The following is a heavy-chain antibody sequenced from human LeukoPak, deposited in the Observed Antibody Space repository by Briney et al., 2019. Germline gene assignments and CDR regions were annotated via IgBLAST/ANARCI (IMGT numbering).Heavy chain of an antibody. Sequence: GGSLRLSCAASGFTFSSYAMSWVRQAPGKGLEWVSAISGSGGSTYYADSVKGRFTTSRDNSKNTLYLQMNSLRAEDTAVYYCAKVRSFVAVAAPDALGIWGQGTMVTVSS. CDR2: ISGSGGST. J-gene: IGHJ3*02. D-gene: IGHD6-19*01. V-gene: IGHV3-23*01. CDR3: AKVRSFVAVAAPDALGI. CDR1: GFTFSSYA.